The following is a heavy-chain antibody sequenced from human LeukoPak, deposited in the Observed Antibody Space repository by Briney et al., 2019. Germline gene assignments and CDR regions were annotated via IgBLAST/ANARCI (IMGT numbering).Heavy chain of an antibody. CDR3: AKWSTAGMYYFDY. CDR2: ISGSGGST. V-gene: IGHV3-23*01. CDR1: GFTFSDYA. J-gene: IGHJ4*02. Sequence: GGSLRLSCAASGFTFSDYAMSWVRQAPGKGLEWVSAISGSGGSTYYADSVKGRFTISRDDSKNTLYLQMNSLRAEDTAVYYCAKWSTAGMYYFDYWGQGTLVTVSS.